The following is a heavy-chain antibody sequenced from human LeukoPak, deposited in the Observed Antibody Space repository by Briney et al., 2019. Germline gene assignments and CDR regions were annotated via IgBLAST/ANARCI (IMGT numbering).Heavy chain of an antibody. V-gene: IGHV3-21*01. CDR1: GFTFSSYS. CDR2: ISSSSSYI. D-gene: IGHD1-26*01. CDR3: AATHRGSYYPY. Sequence: PGGSLRLSCAASGFTFSSYSMNWVRQAPGKGLEWVPSISSSSSYIHYADSVKGRFTISRDNAKNSLYLQMNSLRAEDTAVYYCAATHRGSYYPYWGQGTLVTVSS. J-gene: IGHJ4*02.